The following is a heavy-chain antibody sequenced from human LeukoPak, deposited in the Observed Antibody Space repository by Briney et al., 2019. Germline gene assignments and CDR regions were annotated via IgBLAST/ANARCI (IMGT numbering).Heavy chain of an antibody. CDR1: GYTFTSYD. V-gene: IGHV1-8*01. Sequence: ASVKVSCKASGYTFTSYDINWVRQATGQGLEWMGWMNPNSGNTGYAQKFQGRVTMTRNTSMSTAYMELSSLRSEDTAVYYCARSTLDPPYGDYSRDAFDIWGQGTMVTVSS. D-gene: IGHD4-17*01. J-gene: IGHJ3*02. CDR3: ARSTLDPPYGDYSRDAFDI. CDR2: MNPNSGNT.